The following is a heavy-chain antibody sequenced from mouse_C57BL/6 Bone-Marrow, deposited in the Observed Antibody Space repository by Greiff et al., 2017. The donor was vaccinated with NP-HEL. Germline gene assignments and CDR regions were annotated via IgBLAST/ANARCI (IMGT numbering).Heavy chain of an antibody. Sequence: RLEWVAYISNGGGSTYYPDTVKGRFTISRDNAKNTLYLQMSRLKSEDTAMYYCARRGYYYGSSYSFDYWGQGTTLTVSS. D-gene: IGHD1-1*01. V-gene: IGHV5-12*01. J-gene: IGHJ2*01. CDR3: ARRGYYYGSSYSFDY. CDR2: ISNGGGST.